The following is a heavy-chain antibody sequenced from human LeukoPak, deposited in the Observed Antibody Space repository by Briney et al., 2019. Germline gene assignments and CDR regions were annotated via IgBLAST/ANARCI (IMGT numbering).Heavy chain of an antibody. CDR2: INDSVST. D-gene: IGHD2-2*01. CDR3: ARVSPGYCSSTSCYRRPVDY. CDR1: GGSFSGYY. Sequence: SETLSLTCAVYGGSFSGYYWSWIRQPPGKGLEWIGEINDSVSTNYNPSLKSRVTISVDTSKNQFSLKLSSVTAADTAVYYCARVSPGYCSSTSCYRRPVDYWGQGTLVTVSS. V-gene: IGHV4-34*01. J-gene: IGHJ4*02.